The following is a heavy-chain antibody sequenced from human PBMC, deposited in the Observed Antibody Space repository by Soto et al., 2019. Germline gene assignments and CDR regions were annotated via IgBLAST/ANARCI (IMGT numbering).Heavy chain of an antibody. D-gene: IGHD6-19*01. Sequence: QVQLAQSGAEVKKPGASVKVSCKASGYTFTSYYMHWVRQAPGQGLEWMGIINPSGGSTSYAQKFQGRVTMTRDTSTSTVYMELSSLRSEDTAVYYCARGVAVAGGDNWFDPWGQGTLVTVSS. CDR2: INPSGGST. CDR1: GYTFTSYY. CDR3: ARGVAVAGGDNWFDP. J-gene: IGHJ5*02. V-gene: IGHV1-46*01.